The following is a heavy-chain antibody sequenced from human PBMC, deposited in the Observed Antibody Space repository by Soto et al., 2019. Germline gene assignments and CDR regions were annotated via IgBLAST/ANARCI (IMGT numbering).Heavy chain of an antibody. CDR3: ARGRLGSHSSPPRY. CDR2: INHSGST. V-gene: IGHV4-34*01. J-gene: IGHJ4*02. Sequence: TSETLSLTCAVYGGSFSGYYWSWIRQPPGKGLEWIGEINHSGSTNYNPSLKSRVTISVDTSKNQFSLKLSSVTAADTAVYYCARGRLGSHSSPPRYWGQGTLVTVSS. CDR1: GGSFSGYY. D-gene: IGHD6-13*01.